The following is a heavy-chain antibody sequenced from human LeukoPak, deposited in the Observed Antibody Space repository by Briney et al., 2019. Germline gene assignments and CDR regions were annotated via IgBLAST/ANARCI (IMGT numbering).Heavy chain of an antibody. V-gene: IGHV3-30*02. CDR3: AKDGAHYYDSSGYFYFDY. Sequence: PGGSLRLSCAASGFTFSSYGMHWVRQAPGKGLEWVAFIRYDGSNKYYADSVKGRFTISRDNSKNTLYLQMNSLRAEDTAVYYCAKDGAHYYDSSGYFYFDYWGQGTLVTVSS. D-gene: IGHD3-22*01. CDR1: GFTFSSYG. J-gene: IGHJ4*02. CDR2: IRYDGSNK.